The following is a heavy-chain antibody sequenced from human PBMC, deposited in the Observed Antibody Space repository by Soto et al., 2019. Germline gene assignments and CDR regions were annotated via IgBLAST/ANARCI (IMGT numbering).Heavy chain of an antibody. CDR1: GYTFSRYG. D-gene: IGHD2-8*01. CDR3: AKNGQPPYYYYGLDV. Sequence: QGQLVQSGGEVKKPGASVKVSCKTSGYTFSRYGISLVRQAPGQGLEWMGWISGYNGDTNYARKFQGRVTMTIDTSTTTAYMELRSLTSDDTAVYYCAKNGQPPYYYYGLDVWGQGTTVTVSS. CDR2: ISGYNGDT. V-gene: IGHV1-18*01. J-gene: IGHJ6*02.